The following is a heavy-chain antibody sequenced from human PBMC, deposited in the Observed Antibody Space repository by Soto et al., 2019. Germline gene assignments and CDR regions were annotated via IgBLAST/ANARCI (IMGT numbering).Heavy chain of an antibody. Sequence: GGSLRLSCAASGFTVSSNYMSWVRQAPGKGLEWVSVIYSGGSTYYADSVKGRFTISRDNSKNTLYLQMNSLRAEDTAVYYCARQVLTGYSVDYWGQGTLVTVSS. CDR3: ARQVLTGYSVDY. J-gene: IGHJ4*02. D-gene: IGHD3-9*01. V-gene: IGHV3-66*04. CDR1: GFTVSSNY. CDR2: IYSGGST.